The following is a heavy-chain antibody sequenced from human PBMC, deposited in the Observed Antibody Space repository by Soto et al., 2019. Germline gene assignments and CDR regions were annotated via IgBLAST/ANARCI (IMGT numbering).Heavy chain of an antibody. Sequence: QVQLVQSGAEVKKPGSSVKVSCKASGGTFSSYAISWVRQAPGQGLEWMGGIIPIFGTANYAQKFQGRVTITADESTSTAYMGRSSRGAEATAVYYCAREGGYSGSYTGVGAFDIWGQGTMVTVSS. CDR1: GGTFSSYA. D-gene: IGHD1-26*01. J-gene: IGHJ3*02. CDR3: AREGGYSGSYTGVGAFDI. V-gene: IGHV1-69*01. CDR2: IIPIFGTA.